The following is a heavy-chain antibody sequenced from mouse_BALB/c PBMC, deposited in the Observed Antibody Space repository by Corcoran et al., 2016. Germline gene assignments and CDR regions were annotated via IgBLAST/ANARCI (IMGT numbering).Heavy chain of an antibody. CDR2: IDPANGNT. V-gene: IGHV14-3*02. CDR3: ARSGNWVYFDY. J-gene: IGHJ2*01. Sequence: EVQLQQSGAERVKPGASVKLSCTASGFNIKDTYMHWVKQRPEQGLEWIGRIDPANGNTKYDPKFQGKATITADTSSNTAYLQLSSLTSADTAVYYCARSGNWVYFDYWGQGTTLTVSS. CDR1: GFNIKDTY. D-gene: IGHD4-1*01.